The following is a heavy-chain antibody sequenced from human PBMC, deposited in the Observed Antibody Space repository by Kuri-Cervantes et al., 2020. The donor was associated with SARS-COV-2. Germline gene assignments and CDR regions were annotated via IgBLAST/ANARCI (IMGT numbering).Heavy chain of an antibody. CDR1: GGTFSSYA. CDR3: ARDGGGYSSSSVVAFDI. Sequence: SVKVSCKASGGTFSSYAISWVRQAPGQGLEWMGGIIPIFGTANYAQKFQGRVTITADESTSTAYMELSSLRSEDTAVYYCARDGGGYSSSSVVAFDIWGQGTMVTVSS. CDR2: IIPIFGTA. V-gene: IGHV1-69*13. D-gene: IGHD6-6*01. J-gene: IGHJ3*02.